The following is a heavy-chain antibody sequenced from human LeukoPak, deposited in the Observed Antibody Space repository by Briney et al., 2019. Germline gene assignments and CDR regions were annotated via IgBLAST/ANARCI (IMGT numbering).Heavy chain of an antibody. V-gene: IGHV3-21*01. Sequence: PGGSLRLSCAASGFTFSSYSMNWVRQAPGKGLEWVSSISSSNTYIYYADSVKGRFTISSDNAKNSLYLQMNSLRAEDTAVYYCARDRKGAATNTGDYWGQGTLVTVSS. CDR1: GFTFSSYS. J-gene: IGHJ4*02. D-gene: IGHD6-13*01. CDR3: ARDRKGAATNTGDY. CDR2: ISSSNTYI.